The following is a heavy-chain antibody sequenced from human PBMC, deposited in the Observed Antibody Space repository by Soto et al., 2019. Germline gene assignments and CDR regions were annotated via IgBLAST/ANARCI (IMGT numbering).Heavy chain of an antibody. V-gene: IGHV3-11*06. CDR3: ARDRRGGMATRPDAFDI. J-gene: IGHJ3*02. Sequence: QVQLVESGGGLVKPGGSLRLSCAASGFTFSAYYMSWIRQAPGKGLEWVSYISSSSSYTNYADSVKGRFTISRDNAKNSLYLQMNSLRAEDTAVYDCARDRRGGMATRPDAFDIWGQGTMVTVSS. D-gene: IGHD3-10*01. CDR2: ISSSSSYT. CDR1: GFTFSAYY.